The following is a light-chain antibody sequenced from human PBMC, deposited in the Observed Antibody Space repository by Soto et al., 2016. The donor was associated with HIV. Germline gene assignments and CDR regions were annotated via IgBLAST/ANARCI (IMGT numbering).Light chain of an antibody. J-gene: IGKJ1*01. CDR1: QSISTY. Sequence: DIQMTQSPSSLSLSIGDRVSITCRASQSISTYLHWYQQKPGRAPKLLIYDASSLQSGVPSRFSGRGSGTDFTLTISDLQHEDLATYYCTTEFRDPRTFGQGTKVEI. CDR2: DAS. CDR3: TTEFRDPRT. V-gene: IGKV1-39*01.